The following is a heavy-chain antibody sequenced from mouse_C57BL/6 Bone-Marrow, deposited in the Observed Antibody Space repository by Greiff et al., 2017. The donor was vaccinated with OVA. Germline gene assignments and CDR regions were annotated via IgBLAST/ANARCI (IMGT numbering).Heavy chain of an antibody. CDR1: GFTFSDYY. CDR3: ARDLSSDY. CDR2: INYDGSST. Sequence: DVKLVESAGGLVQPGSSMKLSCTASGFTFSDYYMAWVRQVPEKGLEWVANINYDGSSTYYLDSLKSRFIISRDNAKNSLYLQMSSLKSEDTATYYCARDLSSDYWGQGTTLTVSS. J-gene: IGHJ2*01. V-gene: IGHV5-16*01.